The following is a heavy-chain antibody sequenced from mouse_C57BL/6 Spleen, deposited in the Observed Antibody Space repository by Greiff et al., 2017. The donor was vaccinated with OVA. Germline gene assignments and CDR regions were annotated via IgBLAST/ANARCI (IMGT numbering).Heavy chain of an antibody. D-gene: IGHD1-1*01. J-gene: IGHJ3*01. Sequence: VQLKQSGPELVKPGASVKISCKASGYTFTDYYMNWVKQSHGKSLEWIGDINPNNGGTSYNQKFKGKATLTVDKSSSTAYMELRSLTSEDSAVYYCARYGSSSPFAYWGQGTLVTVSA. V-gene: IGHV1-26*01. CDR1: GYTFTDYY. CDR3: ARYGSSSPFAY. CDR2: INPNNGGT.